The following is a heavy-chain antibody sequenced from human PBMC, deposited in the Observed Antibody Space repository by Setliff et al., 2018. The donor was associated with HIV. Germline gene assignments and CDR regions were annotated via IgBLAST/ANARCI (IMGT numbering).Heavy chain of an antibody. J-gene: IGHJ5*02. V-gene: IGHV4-4*02. CDR3: ARILVAAAGTGFDP. D-gene: IGHD6-13*01. Sequence: PSETLSLTCAVSGGSISSSNWWSWVRQPPGKGLEWIGEIYHSGSANYNPSLKSRVIISIDKSKNKFSLKVSSVTAADTAVYYCARILVAAAGTGFDPWGQGSLVTV. CDR2: IYHSGSA. CDR1: GGSISSSNW.